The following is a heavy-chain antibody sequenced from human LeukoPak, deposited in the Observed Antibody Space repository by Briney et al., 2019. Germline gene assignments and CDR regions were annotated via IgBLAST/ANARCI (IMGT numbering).Heavy chain of an antibody. CDR3: ANTMYGSAWSPFDY. Sequence: GGSLRLSCAASTFSFSSYGMHWVRQAPGKGLEWVAFIQFDGSKRYYADSVKGRFTISRDNTKSTLYLQMNTLRPEDTALYYCANTMYGSAWSPFDYWGRGTLVTVSS. D-gene: IGHD6-19*01. J-gene: IGHJ4*02. CDR1: TFSFSSYG. V-gene: IGHV3-30*02. CDR2: IQFDGSKR.